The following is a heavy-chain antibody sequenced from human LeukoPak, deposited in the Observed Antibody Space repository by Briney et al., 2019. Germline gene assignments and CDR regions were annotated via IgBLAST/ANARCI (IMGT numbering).Heavy chain of an antibody. D-gene: IGHD3-9*01. CDR2: IKSKPDGGTT. Sequence: GGSLRLSCAASGLSFSNAWMSWVRQAPGKGLEWVGRIKSKPDGGTTDYAAPVKGRFTISRDDSKNTLYLQMNSLKTEDTAVYFCTTEASYDVLTGFYHVYWGQGTLVTVSS. J-gene: IGHJ4*02. CDR3: TTEASYDVLTGFYHVY. V-gene: IGHV3-15*01. CDR1: GLSFSNAW.